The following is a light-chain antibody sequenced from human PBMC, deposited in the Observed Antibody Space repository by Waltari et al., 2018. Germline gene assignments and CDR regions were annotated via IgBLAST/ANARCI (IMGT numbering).Light chain of an antibody. CDR2: AAS. V-gene: IGKV1-39*01. Sequence: DIQMTQSPSSLSASVGDRVTITCRASQSISIYLNWYQQKPGTAPKLLIYAASSLQSGVPSRFSGSGSGTDFTLTVSSLQPEDFTTYYCQQSYNTPRTFGQGTKVEIK. CDR3: QQSYNTPRT. CDR1: QSISIY. J-gene: IGKJ1*01.